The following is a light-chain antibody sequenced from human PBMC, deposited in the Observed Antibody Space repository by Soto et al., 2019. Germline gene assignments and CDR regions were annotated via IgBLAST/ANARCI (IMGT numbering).Light chain of an antibody. CDR2: DSS. CDR1: QSLISN. V-gene: IGKV3D-20*02. Sequence: EIVLTQSPATLSLSPGERATLSCRASQSLISNFLAWYQQKPGQAPRLLIYDSSTRATGFPDRFSGSGSGTDFTLTISSLEPEDFAVYYCQQRSNWPPWTFGQGTKVDIK. J-gene: IGKJ1*01. CDR3: QQRSNWPPWT.